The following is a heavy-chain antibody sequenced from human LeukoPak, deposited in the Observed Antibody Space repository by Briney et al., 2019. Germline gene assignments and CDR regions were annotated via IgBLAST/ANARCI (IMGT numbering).Heavy chain of an antibody. CDR3: ARVAGGTTFDY. CDR1: GFSFTSYW. J-gene: IGHJ4*02. CDR2: INTDGSIT. D-gene: IGHD1-1*01. Sequence: GGSLRLSCAASGFSFTSYWMHWVRQAPAKGLVWVSRINTDGSITSYADSMKGRFTISRDTAKNTLYLQMNSLRAEDTGIYYCARVAGGTTFDYWGQGARVTVSS. V-gene: IGHV3-74*01.